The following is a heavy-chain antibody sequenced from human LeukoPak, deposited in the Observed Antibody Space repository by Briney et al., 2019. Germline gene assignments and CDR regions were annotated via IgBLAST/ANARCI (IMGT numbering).Heavy chain of an antibody. CDR3: ARACTYGYFDY. CDR2: IYSDDNT. CDR1: GFTVSSNY. D-gene: IGHD3-10*01. Sequence: GGSLRLSCAASGFTVSSNYMSWVRQAPGKGLEWVSLIYSDDNTYYADSVKGRFTISRDNSKNTLYLQMNSLRAEDTAVYYCARACTYGYFDYWGQGTLVTVSS. J-gene: IGHJ4*02. V-gene: IGHV3-66*01.